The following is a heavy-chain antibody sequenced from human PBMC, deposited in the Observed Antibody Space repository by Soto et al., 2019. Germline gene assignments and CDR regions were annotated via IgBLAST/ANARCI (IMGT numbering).Heavy chain of an antibody. CDR3: ARVPHIVVVPAAIPYAFDI. Sequence: ASVKVSCKASGYTFTSYGISWVRQAPGQGLEWMGWISAYNGNTNYAQKLQGRVTMTTDTSTSTAYMELRSLRSDDTAVYYCARVPHIVVVPAAIPYAFDIWGQGTMVTVSS. CDR1: GYTFTSYG. D-gene: IGHD2-2*02. CDR2: ISAYNGNT. J-gene: IGHJ3*02. V-gene: IGHV1-18*01.